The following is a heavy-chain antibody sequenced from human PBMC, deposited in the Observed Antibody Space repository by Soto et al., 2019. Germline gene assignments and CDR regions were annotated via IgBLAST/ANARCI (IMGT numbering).Heavy chain of an antibody. D-gene: IGHD1-26*01. Sequence: GGSLRLSCAASGFTFSTYWMHWVRQAPGKGLVWVSRISGDGSSTSYADSVKGRFTISRDNAKNTLYLQMNSLTAEDTAVYYCARGGMEPVDYWGQGTLVTVSS. CDR2: ISGDGSST. CDR1: GFTFSTYW. J-gene: IGHJ4*02. CDR3: ARGGMEPVDY. V-gene: IGHV3-74*01.